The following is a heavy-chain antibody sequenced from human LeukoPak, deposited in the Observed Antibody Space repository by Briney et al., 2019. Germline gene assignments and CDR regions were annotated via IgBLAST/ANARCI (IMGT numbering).Heavy chain of an antibody. V-gene: IGHV4-39*07. CDR3: ASGYDSVAYFDY. Sequence: PSETLSLTCTVSGGSISSSSYYWGWIRQPPGKGLEWIGSIYYSGSTYYNPSLKSRVTISVDTSKNQFSLKLSSVTAADTAVYYCASGYDSVAYFDYWGQGTLVTVSS. CDR1: GGSISSSSYY. CDR2: IYYSGST. D-gene: IGHD5-12*01. J-gene: IGHJ4*02.